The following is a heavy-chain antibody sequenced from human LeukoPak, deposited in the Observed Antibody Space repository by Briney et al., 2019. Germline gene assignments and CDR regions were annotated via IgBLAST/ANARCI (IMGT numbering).Heavy chain of an antibody. D-gene: IGHD2-2*02. CDR1: GFTFSSYS. Sequence: TGGSLRLSCAASGFTFSSYSMNWVRQAPGKGREWVSSISSSSSYIYYADSVKGRFTISRDNAKNALYLQMNSLRAEETAVYYCARDPNCSRTSCYTVGNWFDPWGQGTLVTVSS. CDR2: ISSSSSYI. V-gene: IGHV3-21*01. CDR3: ARDPNCSRTSCYTVGNWFDP. J-gene: IGHJ5*02.